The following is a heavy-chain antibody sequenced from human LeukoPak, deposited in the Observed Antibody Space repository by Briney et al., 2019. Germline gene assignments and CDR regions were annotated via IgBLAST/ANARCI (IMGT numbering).Heavy chain of an antibody. CDR1: GGSISSSTSY. V-gene: IGHV4-39*01. CDR2: IYYSGST. D-gene: IGHD3-22*01. CDR3: ARQEYYYDSSGYFPFDY. Sequence: SETLSLTCIVSGGSISSSTSYWGWIRQPPGKGLEWIGSIYYSGSTYYNPSLKSRVTISVDTSKNQFSLKLSSVTAADTAVYYCARQEYYYDSSGYFPFDYWGQGTLVTVSS. J-gene: IGHJ4*02.